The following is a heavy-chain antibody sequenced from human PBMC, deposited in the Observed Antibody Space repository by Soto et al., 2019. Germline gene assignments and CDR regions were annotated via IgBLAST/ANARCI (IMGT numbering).Heavy chain of an antibody. Sequence: EVQLVESVGRLVQRGGSLRLACSVSGFIFGEHVMDWVRQAPGKGLEWVAGISGSGDRPFFRDSVKGRFTISRDNSKNTGYLEMNNLRDEDSAMYFCARATHSYSGSHELDAWGLGTLVTVSS. CDR3: ARATHSYSGSHELDA. V-gene: IGHV3-23*04. CDR2: ISGSGDRP. D-gene: IGHD1-26*01. J-gene: IGHJ5*02. CDR1: GFIFGEHV.